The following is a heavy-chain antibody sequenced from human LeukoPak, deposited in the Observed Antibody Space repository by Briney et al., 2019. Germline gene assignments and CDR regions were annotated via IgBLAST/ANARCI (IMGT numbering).Heavy chain of an antibody. CDR1: GFTFSSYG. V-gene: IGHV3-30*02. CDR3: AKDYAVGSIDY. D-gene: IGHD3-16*01. Sequence: PGGSLRLSCAASGFTFSSYGMHWVRQAPGKGLEWVAFIRYDGSIKYYADSVKGRFTISRDNSKNTLYLQMNSLRAEDSAVYYCAKDYAVGSIDYWGQGTLVTVSS. J-gene: IGHJ4*02. CDR2: IRYDGSIK.